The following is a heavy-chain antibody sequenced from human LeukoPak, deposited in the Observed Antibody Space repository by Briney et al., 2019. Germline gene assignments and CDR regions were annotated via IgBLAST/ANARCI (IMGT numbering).Heavy chain of an antibody. CDR3: ASDGDYYDSSGYYRWFDP. CDR2: IIPFFGTA. J-gene: IGHJ5*02. Sequence: SVKVSCKASGGTFSSYAISWVRQAPEQGLEWMGGIIPFFGTANYAQKFQGRVTITPDESTSTAYMELSSLRSEDTDVYYCASDGDYYDSSGYYRWFDPWGQGTLVTVSS. D-gene: IGHD3-22*01. CDR1: GGTFSSYA. V-gene: IGHV1-69*01.